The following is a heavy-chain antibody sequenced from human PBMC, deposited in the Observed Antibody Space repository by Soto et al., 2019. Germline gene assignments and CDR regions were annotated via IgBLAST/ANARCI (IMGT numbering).Heavy chain of an antibody. V-gene: IGHV3-48*01. CDR3: ALSTGPYGYFDY. CDR1: GFTFSTYD. D-gene: IGHD6-25*01. J-gene: IGHJ4*02. Sequence: GGSLRLSCAASGFTFSTYDMNWARQAPGKGLEWLSPISSSGATIHYADSVKGRFTISRDNARNSLYLQVNSLRAEDTAVYYCALSTGPYGYFDYWGQGTLVTVSS. CDR2: ISSSGATI.